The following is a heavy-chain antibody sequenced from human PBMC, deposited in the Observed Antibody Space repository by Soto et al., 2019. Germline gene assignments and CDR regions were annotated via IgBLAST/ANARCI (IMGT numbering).Heavy chain of an antibody. CDR1: GLTLEEQA. Sequence: PGGYLRISYVGSGLTLEEQALHCARQGLGKVLDRLSGSSWESDIDGDAYSVKGRFTWSRDNVQKSQYLHMSSLRSEDTAVYYCARDMGHYDFWGNNERGLDVWGQGT. CDR2: SSWESDID. V-gene: IGHV3-9*01. CDR3: ARDMGHYDFWGNNERGLDV. J-gene: IGHJ6*02. D-gene: IGHD3-3*01.